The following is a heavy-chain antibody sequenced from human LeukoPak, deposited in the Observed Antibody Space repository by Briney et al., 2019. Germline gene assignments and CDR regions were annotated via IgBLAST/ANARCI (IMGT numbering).Heavy chain of an antibody. V-gene: IGHV3-48*04. J-gene: IGHJ4*02. CDR2: ISSSTI. CDR1: GFTFSSYA. Sequence: SGGSLRLSCAASGFTFSSYAMSWVRQAPGKGLEWVSYISSSTIYYADSVKGRFTISRDNAKNSLYLQMNSLRAEDTAVYYCARDGMRGVPLYWGQGTLVTVSS. CDR3: ARDGMRGVPLY. D-gene: IGHD3-10*01.